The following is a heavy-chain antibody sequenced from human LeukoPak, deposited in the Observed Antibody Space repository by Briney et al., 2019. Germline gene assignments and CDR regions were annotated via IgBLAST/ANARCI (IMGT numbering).Heavy chain of an antibody. Sequence: PSETLSLTCTVSGGSISSYYWSWIRQPPGKGLEWIGYIYYSGSTNYNPSLKSRVTISVDTSKNQFSLKLSSVTAADTAVYYCARRGSSSRYSNWFDPWGQGTLVTVSS. J-gene: IGHJ5*02. D-gene: IGHD6-13*01. V-gene: IGHV4-59*08. CDR2: IYYSGST. CDR1: GGSISSYY. CDR3: ARRGSSSRYSNWFDP.